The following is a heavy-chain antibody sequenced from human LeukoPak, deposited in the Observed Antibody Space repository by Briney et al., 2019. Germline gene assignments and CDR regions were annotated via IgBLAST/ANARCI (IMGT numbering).Heavy chain of an antibody. D-gene: IGHD1-26*01. Sequence: SETLSLTCTVSGGSISIYCWSWIRQPAGKGLEWIGRIYTGVTSYYNPSLKSRVTMSVDTSKNQFSLNLTSVTAADTAVYYCARDRIDGTWDAFDIWGQGTMVTVSS. V-gene: IGHV4-4*07. CDR2: IYTGVTS. J-gene: IGHJ3*02. CDR3: ARDRIDGTWDAFDI. CDR1: GGSISIYC.